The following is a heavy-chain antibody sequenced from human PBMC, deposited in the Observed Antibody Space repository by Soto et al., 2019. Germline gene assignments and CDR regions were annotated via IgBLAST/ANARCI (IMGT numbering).Heavy chain of an antibody. CDR1: GFTFSSYA. D-gene: IGHD3-3*01. CDR2: ISGSGDST. V-gene: IGHV3-23*01. CDR3: AKTRYDFWSGSDY. Sequence: GGCLRLSCAASGFTFSSYAMTWVRQAPGKGLEWVSGISGSGDSTYYADAVKGRFTISRDNSKNTLYLQMNSLRAEDTAVYYCAKTRYDFWSGSDYWGQGTLVTVSS. J-gene: IGHJ4*02.